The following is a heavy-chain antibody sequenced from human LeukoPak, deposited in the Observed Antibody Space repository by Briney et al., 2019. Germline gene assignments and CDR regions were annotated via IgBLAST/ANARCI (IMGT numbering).Heavy chain of an antibody. D-gene: IGHD3-9*01. Sequence: KSSQTLSLTCTVSGGSVSSGSYYWSWIRQPPGKGLEWIGYIYYSGSTNYNPSLKSRVTISVDTSKNQFSLKLSSVTAADTAVYYCARGYYDILTGYYSGGEFDYWGQGTLVTVSS. J-gene: IGHJ4*02. V-gene: IGHV4-61*01. CDR3: ARGYYDILTGYYSGGEFDY. CDR1: GGSVSSGSYY. CDR2: IYYSGST.